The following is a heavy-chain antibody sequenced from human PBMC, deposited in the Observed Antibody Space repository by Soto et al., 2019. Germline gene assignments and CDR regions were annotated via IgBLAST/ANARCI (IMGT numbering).Heavy chain of an antibody. CDR3: ARGRRGRSGWFPPNYYYYGMDV. D-gene: IGHD6-19*01. CDR2: IWYDGSNK. J-gene: IGHJ6*02. V-gene: IGHV3-33*01. Sequence: GGSLRLSCAASGFTFSSYGMHWVRQAPGKGLEWVAVIWYDGSNKYYADSVKGRFTISRDNSKNTLYLQMNSLRAEDTAVYYCARGRRGRSGWFPPNYYYYGMDVWGQGTTVTVSS. CDR1: GFTFSSYG.